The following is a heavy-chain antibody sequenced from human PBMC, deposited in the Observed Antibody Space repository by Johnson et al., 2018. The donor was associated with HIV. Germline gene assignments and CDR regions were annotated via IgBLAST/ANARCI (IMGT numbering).Heavy chain of an antibody. V-gene: IGHV3-30-3*01. CDR2: ISYDGSNK. Sequence: VQLVESGGGVVQPGGSLRLSCAASGFTFSSYAMHWVRQAPGKGLEWVAVISYDGSNKYYADSVKGRFTISRDNSKNTLYLQMNSLRAEDTAVYYCARGHYGSGTAHAFDIWGQGTMVTVSS. J-gene: IGHJ3*02. D-gene: IGHD3-10*01. CDR1: GFTFSSYA. CDR3: ARGHYGSGTAHAFDI.